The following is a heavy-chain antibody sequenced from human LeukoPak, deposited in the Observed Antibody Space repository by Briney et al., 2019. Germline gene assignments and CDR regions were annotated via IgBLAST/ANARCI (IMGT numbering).Heavy chain of an antibody. J-gene: IGHJ5*02. CDR3: AREVIAVAGSNWFDP. Sequence: PGGSLRLSCAASGFTFSSYAMHWVRQAPGKGLEWVAVISYDGSNKYYADSVKGRFTISRDNSKNTLYLQMNSLRAEDTAVYYCAREVIAVAGSNWFDPWGQGTLVTVSS. CDR2: ISYDGSNK. V-gene: IGHV3-30-3*01. CDR1: GFTFSSYA. D-gene: IGHD6-19*01.